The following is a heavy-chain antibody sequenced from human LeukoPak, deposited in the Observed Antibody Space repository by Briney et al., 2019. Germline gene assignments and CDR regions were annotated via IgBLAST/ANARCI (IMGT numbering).Heavy chain of an antibody. J-gene: IGHJ5*02. CDR2: ISAYNGKT. CDR1: GYTFTSYG. V-gene: IGHV1-18*01. D-gene: IGHD6-13*01. Sequence: GASVKVSCKASGYTFTSYGISWMRQAPGQGLEWMGWISAYNGKTNYAQMLQGRVTMTTDTSTSTAYMELRSLRSDDTAIYYCARDCNWGRQQLITDNWLDPWGQGTLVTVSS. CDR3: ARDCNWGRQQLITDNWLDP.